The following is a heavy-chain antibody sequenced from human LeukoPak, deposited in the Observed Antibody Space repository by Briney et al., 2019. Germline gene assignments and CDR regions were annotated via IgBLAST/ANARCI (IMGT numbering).Heavy chain of an antibody. V-gene: IGHV1-69*05. Sequence: SVKVSCRASGGTFSSYAISWVRQAPGQGLEWMGRIIPNFGTTNYAQKFQGRVTITTDESTSTAYMELSSLRSEDTAVYYCARDLYYGDYRLDYWGQGTLVTVSS. CDR3: ARDLYYGDYRLDY. J-gene: IGHJ4*02. CDR1: GGTFSSYA. CDR2: IIPNFGTT. D-gene: IGHD4-17*01.